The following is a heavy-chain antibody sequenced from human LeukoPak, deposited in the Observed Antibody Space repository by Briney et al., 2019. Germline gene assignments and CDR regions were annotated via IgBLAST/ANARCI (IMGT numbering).Heavy chain of an antibody. CDR3: AGDRSYVDV. J-gene: IGHJ6*03. Sequence: SETLSLTCTVSGGSIMSSTYYWGWIRQSPGKGLEWIGTIYYSGSTYYNPSLKSRVSMSVDTSKKQFSLKLSSVTAADTAVYYCAGDRSYVDVWGKGTTVTVSS. V-gene: IGHV4-39*07. CDR1: GGSIMSSTYY. CDR2: IYYSGST.